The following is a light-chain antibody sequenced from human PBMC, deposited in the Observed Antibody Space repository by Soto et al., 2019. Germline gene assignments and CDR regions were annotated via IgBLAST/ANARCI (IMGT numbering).Light chain of an antibody. CDR1: QSVTSN. J-gene: IGKJ1*01. V-gene: IGKV3-15*01. CDR2: GAS. Sequence: EIVMTQSPATLSVSLGERATLSCRASQSVTSNLAWYQQKPGQAPRPLIYGASNRATGIPARFSRSGSGTEFTLTISGLQSEDFAVYYGQQYNNLAPPPTFGQGTKVAVK. CDR3: QQYNNLAPPPT.